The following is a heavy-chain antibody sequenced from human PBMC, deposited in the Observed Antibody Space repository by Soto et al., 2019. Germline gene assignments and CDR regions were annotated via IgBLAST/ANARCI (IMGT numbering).Heavy chain of an antibody. V-gene: IGHV1-3*01. CDR2: INAGYGNT. CDR3: ARDTGDGTFDF. CDR1: GYTFSSYA. D-gene: IGHD7-27*01. J-gene: IGHJ4*02. Sequence: QVHLVQSGAEVRKPGASVKVSCKASGYTFSSYAMHWVRQAPGQRLEWMGWINAGYGNTKSSQTFQDRVTMSRDTPASTAYMELTSLRSEDTAVYYCARDTGDGTFDFWGQGTLVTVSS.